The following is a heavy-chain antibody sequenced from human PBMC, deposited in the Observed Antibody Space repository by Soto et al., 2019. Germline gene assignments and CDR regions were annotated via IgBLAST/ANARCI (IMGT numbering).Heavy chain of an antibody. CDR2: ISSSGSTI. CDR3: ARDYDSSGYYYYYYGMDV. Sequence: GGSLSLSCAASGFTFSSYEMNWVRQAPGKGLEWVSYISSSGSTIYYADSVKGRFTISRDNDKNSLYLQMNSLRAEDTAVYYCARDYDSSGYYYYYYGMDVWGQGTTVTVSS. CDR1: GFTFSSYE. J-gene: IGHJ6*02. V-gene: IGHV3-48*03. D-gene: IGHD3-22*01.